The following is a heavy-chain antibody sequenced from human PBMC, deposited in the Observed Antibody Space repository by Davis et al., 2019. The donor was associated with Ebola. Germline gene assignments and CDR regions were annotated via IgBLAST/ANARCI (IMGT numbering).Heavy chain of an antibody. V-gene: IGHV4-4*07. D-gene: IGHD2-2*01. CDR1: GGSISSYY. CDR3: ARARGAFCSDTGCSHWFDP. CDR2: LHTSGST. J-gene: IGHJ5*02. Sequence: PSETLSLTCTVSGGSISSYYWSWIRQPAGKGLEWIGRLHTSGSTNYNPSLKSRVTMSIDTSKNQFSLKLSSVTVADTAVYYCARARGAFCSDTGCSHWFDPWGQGTLVTVSS.